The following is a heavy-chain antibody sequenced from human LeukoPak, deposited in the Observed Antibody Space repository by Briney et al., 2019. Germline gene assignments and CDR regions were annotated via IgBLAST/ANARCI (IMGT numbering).Heavy chain of an antibody. CDR2: IYYSGST. J-gene: IGHJ4*02. D-gene: IGHD5-12*01. CDR3: ARQGGGGYVLFDY. CDR1: GGSISNYY. Sequence: SETLSLTCTVSGGSISNYYWSWIRQSPVKGLEWIGFIYYSGSTNYNPSLKSRVTISVDTSKNQFSLKLSSVTAADTAVYYCARQGGGGYVLFDYWGQGTLVTVSS. V-gene: IGHV4-59*08.